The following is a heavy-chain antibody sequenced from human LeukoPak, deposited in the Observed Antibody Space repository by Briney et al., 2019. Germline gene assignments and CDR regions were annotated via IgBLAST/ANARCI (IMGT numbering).Heavy chain of an antibody. CDR2: ISAYNGNT. D-gene: IGHD6-19*01. Sequence: ASVKVSCKASGGTFSSYAISWVRQAPGQGLEWMGWISAYNGNTNYAQKLQGRVTMTTDTSTSTAYMELRSLRSDDTAVYYYARVKGSAASADAFDIWGQGTMVTVSS. CDR3: ARVKGSAASADAFDI. V-gene: IGHV1-18*01. J-gene: IGHJ3*02. CDR1: GGTFSSYA.